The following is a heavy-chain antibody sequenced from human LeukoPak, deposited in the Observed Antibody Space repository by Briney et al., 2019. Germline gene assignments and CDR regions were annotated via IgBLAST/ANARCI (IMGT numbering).Heavy chain of an antibody. CDR2: IYYSGST. V-gene: IGHV4-59*01. CDR3: ARAATRKNWFDP. D-gene: IGHD5-12*01. CDR1: GGSISSYY. Sequence: SETLSLTCTVSGGSISSYYWSWIRQPPGKGLEWIGYIYYSGSTNYNPSLKSRVTISVDTSKNQFSPKLSSVTAADTAVYYCARAATRKNWFDPWGQGTLVTVSS. J-gene: IGHJ5*02.